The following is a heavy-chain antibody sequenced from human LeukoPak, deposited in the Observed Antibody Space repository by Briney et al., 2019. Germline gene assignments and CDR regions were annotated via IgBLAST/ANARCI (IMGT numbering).Heavy chain of an antibody. D-gene: IGHD3-3*01. Sequence: ASVKVSCKASGGTFSSYAISWVRQAPGQGLEWTGGIIPIFGTANYAQKFQGRVTITTDESTSTAYMELSSLRSEDTAVYYCARAGISRDLIYMDVWGKGTTVTVSS. J-gene: IGHJ6*03. CDR1: GGTFSSYA. V-gene: IGHV1-69*05. CDR2: IIPIFGTA. CDR3: ARAGISRDLIYMDV.